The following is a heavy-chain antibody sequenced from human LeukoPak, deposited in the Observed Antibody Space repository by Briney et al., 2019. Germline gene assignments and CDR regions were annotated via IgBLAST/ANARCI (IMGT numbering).Heavy chain of an antibody. J-gene: IGHJ4*02. CDR2: ISSSGSTI. CDR3: ARESAWVRGVIDY. Sequence: GGSLRLSCAASGFTFSDYYMSWVRQAPGKGLEWVSYISSSGSTIYYADSVKGRFTISRDNAKNSLYLQMNSLRAEDTAVYYCARESAWVRGVIDYWGQGTLVTVSS. D-gene: IGHD3-10*01. V-gene: IGHV3-11*01. CDR1: GFTFSDYY.